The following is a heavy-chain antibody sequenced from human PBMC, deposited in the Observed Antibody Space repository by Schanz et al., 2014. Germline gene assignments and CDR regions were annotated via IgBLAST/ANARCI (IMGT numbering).Heavy chain of an antibody. Sequence: EVQLVESGGGSVKPGGSLRLSCAASGFPFNYAWMTWVRQAPGKGLEWVGRIKTKTDGGTTDYAAPVKVRFTISRDDSKDTVYLQMNSLKTEDTAVYYCTTDGPRYCSSTSCSAPLYYDMDVWGQGTAXIVSS. D-gene: IGHD2-2*01. V-gene: IGHV3-15*01. CDR2: IKTKTDGGTT. CDR1: GFPFNYAW. CDR3: TTDGPRYCSSTSCSAPLYYDMDV. J-gene: IGHJ6*02.